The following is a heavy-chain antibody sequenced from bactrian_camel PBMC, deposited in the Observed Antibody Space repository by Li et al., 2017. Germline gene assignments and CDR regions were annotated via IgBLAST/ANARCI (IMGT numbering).Heavy chain of an antibody. V-gene: IGHV3-2*01. D-gene: IGHD3*01. Sequence: HVQLVESGGGLVQPGGSLRLSCASSLFTFPYMTWVRQGPGKGLEWIASIDSGGSTYYADSVRGRFTISKDVAKNTLYLQLNSLKSEDTALYYCATALQSGGYGQYEYHVWGQGTQVTVS. CDR3: ATALQSGGYGQYEYHV. J-gene: IGHJ4*01. CDR1: LFTFPY. CDR2: IDSGGST.